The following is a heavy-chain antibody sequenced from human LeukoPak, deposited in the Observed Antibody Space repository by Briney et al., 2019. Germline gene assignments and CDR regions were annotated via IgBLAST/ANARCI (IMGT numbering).Heavy chain of an antibody. CDR3: ASLIGYSYGTRPFDY. CDR2: ISANGGST. V-gene: IGHV3-23*01. CDR1: GFTFSTYA. D-gene: IGHD5-18*01. Sequence: GGSLRLSCAASGFTFSTYAMSWVRQAPGKGLEWVSAISANGGSTFYADSVKGRFTISRDNSKNTLYLQMNSLRAEDTAVYYCASLIGYSYGTRPFDYWGQGTLVTVSS. J-gene: IGHJ4*02.